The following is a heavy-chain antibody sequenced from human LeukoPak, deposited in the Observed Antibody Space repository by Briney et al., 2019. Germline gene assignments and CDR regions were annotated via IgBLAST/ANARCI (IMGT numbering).Heavy chain of an antibody. D-gene: IGHD6-19*01. CDR3: ARQVTSGWPRVDY. CDR1: GGSFSGYY. V-gene: IGHV4-34*01. CDR2: IYYSGST. J-gene: IGHJ4*02. Sequence: SETLSLTCAVYGGSFSGYYWSWIRQPPGKGLEWIGSIYYSGSTYYNPSLKSRVTISVDTSKNQFSLKLSSVTAADTAVYYCARQVTSGWPRVDYWGQGTLVTVSS.